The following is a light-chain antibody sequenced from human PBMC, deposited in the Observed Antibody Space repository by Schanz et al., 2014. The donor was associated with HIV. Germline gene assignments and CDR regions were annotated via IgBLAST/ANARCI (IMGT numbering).Light chain of an antibody. CDR3: QQYNNWPGT. CDR2: RIS. CDR1: QSVSSM. J-gene: IGKJ1*01. V-gene: IGKV3-15*01. Sequence: EIVMTQSPATLSVSPGDTVTLSCRASQSVSSMLDWFQQKPGQAPRLLIYRISTRATGIPARFSGSGSGTEFTLTISSLQSEDFAVYYCQQYNNWPGTFGQGTKVEIK.